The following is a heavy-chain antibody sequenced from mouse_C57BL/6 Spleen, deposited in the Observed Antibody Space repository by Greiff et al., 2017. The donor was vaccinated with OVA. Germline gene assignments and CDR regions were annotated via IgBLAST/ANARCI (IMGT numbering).Heavy chain of an antibody. D-gene: IGHD2-12*01. CDR1: GFSLTSYG. J-gene: IGHJ4*01. CDR3: ARTYYSLYAMDY. Sequence: QVQLKESGPGLVQPSQSLSITCTVSGFSLTSYGVHWVRQSPGKGLEWLGVIWSGGSTDYNAAFISRLSISKDNSKSQVFFKMNSLQADDTAIYYCARTYYSLYAMDYWGQGTSVTVSS. CDR2: IWSGGST. V-gene: IGHV2-2*01.